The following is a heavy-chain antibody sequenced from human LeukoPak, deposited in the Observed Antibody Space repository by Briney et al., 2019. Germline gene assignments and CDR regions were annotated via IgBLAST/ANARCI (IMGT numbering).Heavy chain of an antibody. CDR3: ARYGDYVHDAFDI. CDR2: IYHSGST. Sequence: PSQTLSLTCAVSGGSISSGGYSWSWIRQPPGKGLEWIGYIYHSGSTYYNPSLKSRVTISVDRSKNQFSLKLSSVTAADTAVYYCARYGDYVHDAFDIWGQGTMATVSS. CDR1: GGSISSGGYS. V-gene: IGHV4-30-2*01. J-gene: IGHJ3*02. D-gene: IGHD4-17*01.